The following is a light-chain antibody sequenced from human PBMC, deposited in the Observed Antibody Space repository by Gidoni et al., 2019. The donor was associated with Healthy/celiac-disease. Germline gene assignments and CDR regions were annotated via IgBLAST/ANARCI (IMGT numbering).Light chain of an antibody. Sequence: PVTPGEPASISCRSSQSLLHSNGYNYLDWYLQKPGQSPQLLIYLGSNRASGVPDRFSGSGSGTDFTLKISRVEAEDVGVYYCMQALQTPRTFXXXTKLEIK. V-gene: IGKV2-28*01. J-gene: IGKJ2*01. CDR1: QSLLHSNGYNY. CDR2: LGS. CDR3: MQALQTPRT.